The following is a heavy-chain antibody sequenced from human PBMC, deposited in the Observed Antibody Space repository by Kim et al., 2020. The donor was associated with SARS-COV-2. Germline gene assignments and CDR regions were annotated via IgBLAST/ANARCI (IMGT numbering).Heavy chain of an antibody. Sequence: GTTYCADTVKSRLTISTDTSRDTVYLEVHSLRAEDTAVYYCSRSRFGSGDIWGQGTLVTVSS. D-gene: IGHD3-10*01. CDR3: SRSRFGSGDI. V-gene: IGHV3-53*01. J-gene: IGHJ4*02. CDR2: GTT.